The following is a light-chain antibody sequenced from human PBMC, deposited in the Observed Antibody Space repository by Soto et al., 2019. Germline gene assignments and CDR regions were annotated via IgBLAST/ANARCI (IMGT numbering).Light chain of an antibody. CDR1: QSVSTF. V-gene: IGKV3-11*01. Sequence: EIRLTQSPATLSLSPGERAILSCRASQSVSTFLAWFQQKPGQPPRLLIYNASNRATGIPARFSGSGPGTDFTLTISRLEPEDFAVYYCQQYNNWPPITFGQGRRLEI. CDR2: NAS. CDR3: QQYNNWPPIT. J-gene: IGKJ5*01.